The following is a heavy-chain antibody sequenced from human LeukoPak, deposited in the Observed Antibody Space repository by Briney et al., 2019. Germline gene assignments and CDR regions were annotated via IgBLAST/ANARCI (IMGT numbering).Heavy chain of an antibody. V-gene: IGHV3-53*01. CDR2: IYSGGST. CDR1: GVTVSSNY. Sequence: GGSRRLSCAASGVTVSSNYMSWVRQAPGKGLEWVSVIYSGGSTYYADSVKGRFTISRDNSKNTLYLQMNSLRAEDTAVYYCARDGENYFDYWGQGTLVTVSS. CDR3: ARDGENYFDY. D-gene: IGHD3-10*01. J-gene: IGHJ4*02.